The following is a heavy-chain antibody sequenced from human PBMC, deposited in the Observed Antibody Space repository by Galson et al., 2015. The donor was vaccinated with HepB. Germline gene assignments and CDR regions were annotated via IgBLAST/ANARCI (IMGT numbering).Heavy chain of an antibody. J-gene: IGHJ2*01. CDR3: AKAGNYLGGFDL. V-gene: IGHV3-9*01. Sequence: LRLSCAASGFTFDDYAMHWVRQAPGKGLEWVSGISWNSGSIGYADSVKGRFTISRDNAKNSLYLQMNSLRAEDTALYYCAKAGNYLGGFDLWGRGTLVTVSS. CDR1: GFTFDDYA. D-gene: IGHD1-7*01. CDR2: ISWNSGSI.